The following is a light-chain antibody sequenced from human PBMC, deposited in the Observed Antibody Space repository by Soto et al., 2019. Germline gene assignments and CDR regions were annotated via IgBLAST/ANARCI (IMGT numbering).Light chain of an antibody. CDR2: EVS. CDR3: CSYAGSSTLV. J-gene: IGLJ2*01. CDR1: SSDAGSYNL. Sequence: QSVLTQPASVSGSPGQSITISCTGTSSDAGSYNLVSWYQQHPGKAPKLMIYEVSKRPSGVSNRFSGSKSGNTASLTISGLQAEDEADYYCCSYAGSSTLVFGGGTKVTVL. V-gene: IGLV2-23*02.